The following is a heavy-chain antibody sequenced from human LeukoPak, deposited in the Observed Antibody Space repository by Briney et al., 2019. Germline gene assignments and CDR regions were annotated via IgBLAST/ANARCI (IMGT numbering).Heavy chain of an antibody. CDR3: ARDKVVGATYFDY. Sequence: GRSLRLSCAASGFTFSSYAMHWVRQAPGKGPEWVANIQQDGGERYYVDSVKGRFTISRDNAKNSLYLQMDSLRAEDTAMYYCARDKVVGATYFDYWGQGILVTVSS. CDR1: GFTFSSYA. CDR2: IQQDGGER. V-gene: IGHV3-7*01. D-gene: IGHD1-26*01. J-gene: IGHJ4*02.